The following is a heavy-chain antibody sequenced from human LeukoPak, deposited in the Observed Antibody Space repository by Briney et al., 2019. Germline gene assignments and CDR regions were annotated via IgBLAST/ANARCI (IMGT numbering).Heavy chain of an antibody. Sequence: GGSLRLSCAASGFTFNIYEMNWVRQAPGKGLEWVSFISRSGNTIYYADSVKGRFTISRDNAYNSLYLQMNSLRAEDTAVYYCARGISDYGDYSQNWFDPWGQGSLVTVSS. CDR2: ISRSGNTI. CDR1: GFTFNIYE. CDR3: ARGISDYGDYSQNWFDP. D-gene: IGHD4-17*01. J-gene: IGHJ5*02. V-gene: IGHV3-48*03.